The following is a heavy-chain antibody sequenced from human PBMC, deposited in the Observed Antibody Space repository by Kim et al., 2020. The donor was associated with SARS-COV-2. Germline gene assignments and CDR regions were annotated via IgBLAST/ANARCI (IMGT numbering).Heavy chain of an antibody. CDR1: GFTFGDYA. V-gene: IGHV3-49*04. CDR3: TREDSYYDFWSGYYPSWYYYYYMDV. D-gene: IGHD3-3*01. Sequence: GGSLRLSCTASGFTFGDYAMSWVRQAPGKGLEWVGFIRSKAYGGTTEYAASVKGRFTISRDDSKSIAYMQMNRLKTEDTAVYYCTREDSYYDFWSGYYPSWYYYYYMDVWGKGPTVPVSS. J-gene: IGHJ6*03. CDR2: IRSKAYGGTT.